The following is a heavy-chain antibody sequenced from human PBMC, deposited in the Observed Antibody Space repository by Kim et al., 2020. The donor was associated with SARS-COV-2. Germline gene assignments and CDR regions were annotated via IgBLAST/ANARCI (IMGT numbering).Heavy chain of an antibody. CDR1: GGSISSGGYY. CDR2: IYYSGST. D-gene: IGHD6-19*01. V-gene: IGHV4-31*03. Sequence: SETLSLTCTVSGGSISSGGYYWSWIRQHPGKGLEWIGYIYYSGSTYYNPSLKSRVTISVDTSNHQFSVQLSSVTAADTAMYYCARVPMTVAGTVGAFDILGQGTMVTVSS. CDR3: ARVPMTVAGTVGAFDI. J-gene: IGHJ3*02.